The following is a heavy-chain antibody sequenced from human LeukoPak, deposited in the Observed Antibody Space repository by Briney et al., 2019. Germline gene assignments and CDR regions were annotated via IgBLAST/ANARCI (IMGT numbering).Heavy chain of an antibody. CDR2: IIPIFGTA. CDR3: AREVGDPGVFDY. CDR1: GGTFSSYA. D-gene: IGHD3-16*01. J-gene: IGHJ4*02. V-gene: IGHV1-69*05. Sequence: GASVKVSCKASGGTFSSYAISWVRQAPGQGLEWMGGIIPIFGTANYAQKFQGRVTITTDESTSTAYMELSSLGSEDTAVYYCAREVGDPGVFDYWGQGTLVTVSS.